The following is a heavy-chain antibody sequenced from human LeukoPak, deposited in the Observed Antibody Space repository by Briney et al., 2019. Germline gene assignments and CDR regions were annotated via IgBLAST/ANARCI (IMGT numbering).Heavy chain of an antibody. CDR3: ARDRRYYYDSSGS. J-gene: IGHJ5*02. Sequence: GGSLRLSCAASGFTFSSYSMNWVRQAPGKGLEWVSYISSSSSTIYYADSVKGRFTISRDNAKNSLYLQMNSLRAEDTAVYYCARDRRYYYDSSGSWGQGTLVTVSS. CDR1: GFTFSSYS. D-gene: IGHD3-22*01. CDR2: ISSSSSTI. V-gene: IGHV3-48*01.